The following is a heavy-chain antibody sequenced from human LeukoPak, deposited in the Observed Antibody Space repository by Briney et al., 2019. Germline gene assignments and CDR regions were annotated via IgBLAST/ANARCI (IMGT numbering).Heavy chain of an antibody. Sequence: GGSLSLSCPASGFTLSSYWMSGVRQAPGKGLEWVAKTKQDGSEKYYVDSVKGRVTISRDNAKNSLYLQMNSLRAEDTAVYYCARRCSGGSCYPRAESFQHWGQGTLVTVSS. D-gene: IGHD2-15*01. CDR2: TKQDGSEK. CDR3: ARRCSGGSCYPRAESFQH. J-gene: IGHJ1*01. V-gene: IGHV3-7*03. CDR1: GFTLSSYW.